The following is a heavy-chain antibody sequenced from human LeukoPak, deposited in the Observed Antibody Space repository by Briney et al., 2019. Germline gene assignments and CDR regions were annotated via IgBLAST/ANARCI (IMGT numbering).Heavy chain of an antibody. V-gene: IGHV3-53*01. CDR1: GFTFSNSY. Sequence: GGSLRLSCAASGFTFSNSYMSWIRQAPGKGLEWVSVIYSDGTSYYADSVRARFSISRDNSKNTLYLQMNSLRVEDTAMYYCTKTGGPWDWGQGTLVTVSS. J-gene: IGHJ4*02. D-gene: IGHD7-27*01. CDR3: TKTGGPWD. CDR2: IYSDGTS.